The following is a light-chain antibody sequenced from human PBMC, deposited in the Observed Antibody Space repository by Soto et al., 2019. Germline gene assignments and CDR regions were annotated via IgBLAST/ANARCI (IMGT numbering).Light chain of an antibody. J-gene: IGKJ5*01. Sequence: DIQMTQSPSSLSASVGDRVTITCQASQDISNYLNWYQQKPGKAPKLLIYDASNLETGVPSRFSGSGSGTDFTFTITSLQPEDIETYYCQQYDNLITFGQVTRLEIK. CDR3: QQYDNLIT. V-gene: IGKV1-33*01. CDR1: QDISNY. CDR2: DAS.